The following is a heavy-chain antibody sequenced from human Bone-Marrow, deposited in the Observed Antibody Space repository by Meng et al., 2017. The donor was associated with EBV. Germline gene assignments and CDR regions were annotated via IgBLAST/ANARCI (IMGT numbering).Heavy chain of an antibody. V-gene: IGHV1-69*01. CDR3: ASESGRGFTPDY. J-gene: IGHJ4*02. Sequence: QSVRSGGGVTQPCSSASGFCRTSGGTFRIDATIWGRHAPGQGVEWMGGLIPLSDAPHYAQKFQGRVTITADESTSTHYLDLSGLRSEDTAVYYCASESGRGFTPDYWGQGTLVTVSS. CDR2: LIPLSDAP. D-gene: IGHD3-10*01. CDR1: GGTFRIDA.